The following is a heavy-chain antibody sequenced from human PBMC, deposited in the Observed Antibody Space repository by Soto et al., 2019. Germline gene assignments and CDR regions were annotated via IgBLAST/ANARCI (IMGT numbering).Heavy chain of an antibody. J-gene: IGHJ3*02. CDR3: ARRTTSRTNTFDI. CDR1: GGSINNNAYY. Sequence: QLQMQESGPGLVKPSETLSLTCIVSGGSINNNAYYWNWIRQSPQKGLEWLGSIYYSGTTYYNPSLQSRITISIDTSRNQFSLKLGSVTAADTAVYFCARRTTSRTNTFDIWGQGTMVIVSS. D-gene: IGHD1-1*01. CDR2: IYYSGTT. V-gene: IGHV4-39*01.